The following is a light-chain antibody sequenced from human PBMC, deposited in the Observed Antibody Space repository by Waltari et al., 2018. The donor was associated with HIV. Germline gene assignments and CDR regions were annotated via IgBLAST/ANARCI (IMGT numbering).Light chain of an antibody. CDR2: EVS. V-gene: IGLV2-14*01. J-gene: IGLJ2*01. CDR1: SSDVGGFNY. CDR3: SSYTSSSTLV. Sequence: QSALTQPASVSGSPGQSTPISCTGTSSDVGGFNYVSWYQQHPGKAPKLMIYEVSNRPSGVSNRFSGSKSGNTASLTISGLQAEDEADYYCSSYTSSSTLVFGGGTKLTVL.